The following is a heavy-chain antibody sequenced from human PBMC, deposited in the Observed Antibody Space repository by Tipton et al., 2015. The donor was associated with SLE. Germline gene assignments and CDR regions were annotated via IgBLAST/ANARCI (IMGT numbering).Heavy chain of an antibody. CDR2: SNWNGGNL. Sequence: RSLRLSCAASEFTLEDYGMQRVRQAPGKGLEWVSGSNWNGGNLRYAASVKGRFTISRDNAKGSLYLQMNSLTDEDTAFYYCARDAYCSDGGCYSDYWGRGTLVAVSS. CDR1: EFTLEDYG. D-gene: IGHD2-15*01. J-gene: IGHJ4*02. V-gene: IGHV3-9*01. CDR3: ARDAYCSDGGCYSDY.